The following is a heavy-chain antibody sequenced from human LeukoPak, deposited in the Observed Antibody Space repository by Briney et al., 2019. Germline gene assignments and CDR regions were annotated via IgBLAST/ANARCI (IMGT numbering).Heavy chain of an antibody. CDR3: AGGSALDP. CDR2: IDSRSNYI. CDR1: GFTFSTYT. D-gene: IGHD2-15*01. V-gene: IGHV3-21*06. Sequence: PGGSLRLSCAASGFTFSTYTMNWIRQAPGKGLEWVSSIDSRSNYIHYADSVKGRFTISRDNANASLYLQMNSLRPEDAGVYYCAGGSALDPWGPGTLVTVSS. J-gene: IGHJ5*02.